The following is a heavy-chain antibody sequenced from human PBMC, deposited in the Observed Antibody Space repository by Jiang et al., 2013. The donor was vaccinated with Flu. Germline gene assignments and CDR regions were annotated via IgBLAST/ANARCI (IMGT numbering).Heavy chain of an antibody. CDR3: ATLTRGDY. CDR2: FDPEDGEI. CDR1: GHTLTEIS. Sequence: KVSGHTLTEISIHWVRQAPGKGLEWMAGFDPEDGEIVYAQKFQGRVTMTEDTSTGTAYMELSSLRSEDTAIYFCATLTRGDYWGQGSLVTVSS. D-gene: IGHD2-2*01. V-gene: IGHV1-24*01. J-gene: IGHJ4*02.